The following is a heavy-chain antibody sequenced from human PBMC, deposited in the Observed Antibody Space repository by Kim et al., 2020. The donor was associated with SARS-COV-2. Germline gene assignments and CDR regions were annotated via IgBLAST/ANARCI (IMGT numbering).Heavy chain of an antibody. D-gene: IGHD1-26*01. Sequence: SETLSLTCAVYGGSFSGYYWSWIRQPPGKGLEWIGEINHSGSTNYNPSLKSRVTISVDTSKNQFSLKLSSVTAADTAVYYCARSPREYGMDVWGQGTTVT. CDR3: ARSPREYGMDV. J-gene: IGHJ6*02. CDR2: INHSGST. V-gene: IGHV4-34*01. CDR1: GGSFSGYY.